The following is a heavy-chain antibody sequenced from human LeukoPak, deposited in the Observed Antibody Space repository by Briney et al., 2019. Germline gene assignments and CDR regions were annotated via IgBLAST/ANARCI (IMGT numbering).Heavy chain of an antibody. D-gene: IGHD6-19*01. CDR1: GFTFSSYA. V-gene: IGHV3-21*01. J-gene: IGHJ6*03. CDR3: ARDRGGSSGWYSYYYYYMDV. CDR2: ISSSSSYI. Sequence: GGSLRLSCAASGFTFSSYAMSWVRQAPGKGLEWVSSISSSSSYIYYADSVKGRFTISRDNAKNSLYLQMNSLRAEDTAVYYCARDRGGSSGWYSYYYYYMDVWGKGTTVTVSS.